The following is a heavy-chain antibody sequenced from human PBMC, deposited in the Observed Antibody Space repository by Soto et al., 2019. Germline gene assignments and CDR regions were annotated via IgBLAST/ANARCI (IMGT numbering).Heavy chain of an antibody. Sequence: QVQLVQSGGGVVQPGRSLRLSCAASGFTFSNYAMHWVRRAPGKGLEWVAVIWSDGSKKYYGDFVKGRFTISRDNSKNTLFLQMNSLRSEDSAVDYCARDGVDTVFALLKLDNWGQGTLVTVSS. V-gene: IGHV3-33*01. CDR3: ARDGVDTVFALLKLDN. D-gene: IGHD5-18*01. CDR1: GFTFSNYA. CDR2: IWSDGSKK. J-gene: IGHJ4*02.